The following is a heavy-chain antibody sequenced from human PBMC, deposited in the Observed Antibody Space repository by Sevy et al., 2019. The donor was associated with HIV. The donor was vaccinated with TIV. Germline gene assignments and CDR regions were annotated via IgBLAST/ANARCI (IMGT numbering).Heavy chain of an antibody. J-gene: IGHJ4*02. V-gene: IGHV4-34*01. CDR1: GGSFSGYY. CDR3: ARVPRITIFGVVISNFDY. CDR2: INHSGST. D-gene: IGHD3-3*01. Sequence: SETLSLTCAVYGGSFSGYYWSCIRQPPGKGLEWIGEINHSGSTNYNPSLKSRVTISVDTSKNQFSLKLSSVTAADTAVYYCARVPRITIFGVVISNFDYWGQGTLVTVSS.